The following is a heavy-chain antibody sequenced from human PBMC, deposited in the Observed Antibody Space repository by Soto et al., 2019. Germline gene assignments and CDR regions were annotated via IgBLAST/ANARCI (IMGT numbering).Heavy chain of an antibody. CDR1: GFTFSSYG. D-gene: IGHD6-13*01. Sequence: GGSLRLSCSASGFTFSSYGMHWGRQAPGKGLEWVSDISNSSSNINYAESVKGRFTISRDNAKNSLYLQMNSLRPEDTAVYYCAIIATSGGGDAFDIWGQGTMVTVSS. V-gene: IGHV3-48*01. CDR3: AIIATSGGGDAFDI. J-gene: IGHJ3*02. CDR2: ISNSSSNI.